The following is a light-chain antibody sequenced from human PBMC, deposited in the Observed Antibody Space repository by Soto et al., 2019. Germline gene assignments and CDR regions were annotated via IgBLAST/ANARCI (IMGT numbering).Light chain of an antibody. J-gene: IGLJ3*02. CDR1: RSDVGGYNY. CDR2: EVS. CDR3: SSYTTSRTPV. V-gene: IGLV2-14*01. Sequence: QSALTQPASVSGSPGQSITISCTGTRSDVGGYNYVSWHQQHPGKAPKLMIYEVSNRPSGVSNRFSGSKSGNTASLTISGLQAEDEADYYCSSYTTSRTPVFGGGTKLTVL.